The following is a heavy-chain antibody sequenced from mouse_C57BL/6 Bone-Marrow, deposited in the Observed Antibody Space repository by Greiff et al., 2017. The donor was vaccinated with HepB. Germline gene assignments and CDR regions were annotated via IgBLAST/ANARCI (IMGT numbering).Heavy chain of an antibody. CDR3: TVDGYYAWFAY. CDR1: GFNIKDDY. V-gene: IGHV14-4*01. CDR2: IDPENGDT. D-gene: IGHD2-3*01. J-gene: IGHJ3*01. Sequence: EVQLVESGAELVRPGASVKLSCTASGFNIKDDYMHWVKQRPEQGLEWIGWIDPENGDTEYASKFQGKATITADTSSNTAYLQLSSLTSEDTAVYYCTVDGYYAWFAYWGQGTLVTVSA.